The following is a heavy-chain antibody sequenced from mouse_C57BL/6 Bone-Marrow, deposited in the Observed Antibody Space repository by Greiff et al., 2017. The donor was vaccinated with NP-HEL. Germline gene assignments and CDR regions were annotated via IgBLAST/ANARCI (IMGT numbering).Heavy chain of an antibody. CDR3: ARELTGTQAWFAY. J-gene: IGHJ3*01. V-gene: IGHV1-50*01. CDR1: GYNFTSYW. Sequence: QVQLQQPGAELVKPGASVKLSCKASGYNFTSYWMQWVKQRPGQGLEWIGEIDPSDSYTNYNQKFKGKATLTVDTSSSTAYMQLSSLTSEDSAVYYCARELTGTQAWFAYWGQGTLVTVSA. D-gene: IGHD4-1*01. CDR2: IDPSDSYT.